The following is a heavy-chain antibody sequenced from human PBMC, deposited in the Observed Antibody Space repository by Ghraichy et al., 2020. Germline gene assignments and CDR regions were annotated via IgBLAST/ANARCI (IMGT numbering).Heavy chain of an antibody. Sequence: LRLSCTVSGGSISSGGYYWSWIRQHPGKGLEWIGYIYYSGSTYYNPSLKSRVTISVDTSKNQFSLKLSSVTAADTAVYYCARGYYYDSSGVTTWGQGTLVTVSS. D-gene: IGHD3-22*01. J-gene: IGHJ5*02. V-gene: IGHV4-31*03. CDR3: ARGYYYDSSGVTT. CDR1: GGSISSGGYY. CDR2: IYYSGST.